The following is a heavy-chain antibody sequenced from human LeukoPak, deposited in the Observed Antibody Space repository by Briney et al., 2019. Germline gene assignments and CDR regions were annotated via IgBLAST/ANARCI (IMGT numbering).Heavy chain of an antibody. J-gene: IGHJ4*02. V-gene: IGHV1-2*02. CDR1: GYTFTAYY. D-gene: IGHD4-17*01. Sequence: RASVKVSCKASGYTFTAYYMHWVRQAPGQGLQWMGWINPNSGGTNYAQNFQGRVTMIRDTSISTAYMELSRPRSDDTVVYYCASGDYGDPPLNYWGQGTLVTVSS. CDR3: ASGDYGDPPLNY. CDR2: INPNSGGT.